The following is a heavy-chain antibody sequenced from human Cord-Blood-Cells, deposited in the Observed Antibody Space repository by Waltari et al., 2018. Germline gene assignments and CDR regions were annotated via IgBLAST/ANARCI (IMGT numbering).Heavy chain of an antibody. V-gene: IGHV4-59*01. D-gene: IGHD1-1*01. J-gene: IGHJ2*01. CDR1: GGSISSYY. CDR2: IYYSGST. CDR3: ARDIQLGMGFDL. Sequence: QVQLQESGPGLVKPSETLSLTCTVSGGSISSYYWRWIRQPPGKGLEWIGYIYYSGSTNYNPSLKSRVTISVDTSKNQFSLKLSSVTAADTAVYYCARDIQLGMGFDLWGRGTLVTVSS.